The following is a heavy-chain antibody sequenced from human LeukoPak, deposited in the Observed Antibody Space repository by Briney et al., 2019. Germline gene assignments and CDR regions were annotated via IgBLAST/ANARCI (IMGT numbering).Heavy chain of an antibody. Sequence: GGSLRLSCAASGFTFSSYAMSWVRQAPGKGLEWVSAISGSGGSTYYADSVKGRFTISRDNSENTLYLQMNSLRAEDTAVYYCAKDTGIAVAGPPLHWGQGTLVTVSS. CDR2: ISGSGGST. CDR1: GFTFSSYA. J-gene: IGHJ4*02. V-gene: IGHV3-23*01. CDR3: AKDTGIAVAGPPLH. D-gene: IGHD6-19*01.